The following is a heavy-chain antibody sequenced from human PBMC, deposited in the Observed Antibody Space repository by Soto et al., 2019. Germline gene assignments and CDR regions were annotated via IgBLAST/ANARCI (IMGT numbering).Heavy chain of an antibody. CDR3: ARGGSSSWYSYHTSYYYGMDV. Sequence: QAGGSLRLSCAASGFTFSSYGMHWVRQAPGKGLEWVAVIWYDGSNKYYADSVKGRFTISRDNSKNTLYLQMNSLRAEDTAVYYCARGGSSSWYSYHTSYYYGMDVWGQGTTVTVSS. D-gene: IGHD6-13*01. CDR2: IWYDGSNK. V-gene: IGHV3-33*01. CDR1: GFTFSSYG. J-gene: IGHJ6*02.